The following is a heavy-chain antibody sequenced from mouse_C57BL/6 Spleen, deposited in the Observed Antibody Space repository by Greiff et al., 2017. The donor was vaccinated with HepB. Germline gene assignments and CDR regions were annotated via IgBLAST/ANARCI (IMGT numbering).Heavy chain of an antibody. D-gene: IGHD2-5*01. CDR3: ARAYYSNYEDYYAMDY. CDR1: GYTFTDYY. V-gene: IGHV1-75*01. Sequence: VKLQQSGPELVKPGASVKISCKASGYTFTDYYINWVKQRPGQGLEWIGWIFPGSGSTYYNEKFKGKATLTVDKSSSTAYMLLSSLTSEDSAVYFCARAYYSNYEDYYAMDYWGQGTSVTVSS. CDR2: IFPGSGST. J-gene: IGHJ4*01.